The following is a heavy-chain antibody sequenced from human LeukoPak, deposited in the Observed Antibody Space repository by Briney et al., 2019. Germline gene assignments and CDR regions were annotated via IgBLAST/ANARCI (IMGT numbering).Heavy chain of an antibody. CDR2: IYHSGST. CDR3: ANLADSNPYYFDY. J-gene: IGHJ4*02. D-gene: IGHD4-11*01. Sequence: SETLSLTCTVSGGSISSGGYYWSWIRQPPGKGLEWIGYIYHSGSTYYNPSLKSRVTISVDRSKNQFSLKLSSVAAADTAVYYCANLADSNPYYFDYWGQGTLVTVSS. CDR1: GGSISSGGYY. V-gene: IGHV4-30-2*01.